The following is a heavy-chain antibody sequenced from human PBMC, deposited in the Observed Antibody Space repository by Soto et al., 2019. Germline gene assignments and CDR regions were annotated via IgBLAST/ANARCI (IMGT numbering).Heavy chain of an antibody. CDR1: SYSFADYG. J-gene: IGHJ5*02. Sequence: EASVKVSCKASSYSFADYGINWVRQAPGQGLEWMGWMSPNNGHTGYAQRFQGRVTMTRDTSISTAYMELSSLTSDDTAVYYCARMFYYGSETNIDWFDPWGQGTQVTVSS. CDR3: ARMFYYGSETNIDWFDP. V-gene: IGHV1-8*02. D-gene: IGHD3-10*01. CDR2: MSPNNGHT.